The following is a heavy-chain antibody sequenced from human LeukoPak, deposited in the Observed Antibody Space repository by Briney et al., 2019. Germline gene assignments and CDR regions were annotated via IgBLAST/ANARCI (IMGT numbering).Heavy chain of an antibody. Sequence: PGGSLRLSCAASGFIFSTYAMSWFRQAPGKGLEWVASISGSGETTYHADSVKGRFSISRDNSKNTLYLQMNSLRAEDTAVYYCAKDSSSTNMYYGMDVWGQGTTVTVSS. D-gene: IGHD6-19*01. V-gene: IGHV3-23*01. CDR3: AKDSSSTNMYYGMDV. J-gene: IGHJ6*02. CDR1: GFIFSTYA. CDR2: ISGSGETT.